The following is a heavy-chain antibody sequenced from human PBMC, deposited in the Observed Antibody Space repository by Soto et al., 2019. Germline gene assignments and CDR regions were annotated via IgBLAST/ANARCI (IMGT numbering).Heavy chain of an antibody. V-gene: IGHV3-21*01. D-gene: IGHD6-13*01. J-gene: IGHJ4*02. CDR2: ISSSSSYI. Sequence: EVQLVESGGGLVKPGGSLRLSCAANRFTFSSYSIKWVRQAPGKGLEWVSSISSSSSYIYYADSVKGRFTISRDNAKNSLYLQMNSLTAEDTAVYYCAREGLAAADYWGQGTLVTVSS. CDR3: AREGLAAADY. CDR1: RFTFSSYS.